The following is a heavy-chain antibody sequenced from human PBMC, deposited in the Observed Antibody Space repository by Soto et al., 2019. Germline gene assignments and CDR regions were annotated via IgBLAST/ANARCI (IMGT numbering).Heavy chain of an antibody. V-gene: IGHV1-2*02. D-gene: IGHD2-15*01. CDR1: GYTFTGYY. CDR2: INPNSGGT. J-gene: IGHJ3*02. CDR3: ARASDCSGGSCYSRTDAFDI. Sequence: QVQLVQSGAEVKKPGASVKVSCKASGYTFTGYYMHWVRQAPGQGLEWMGWINPNSGGTNYAQKFQGGVTMTRDTSISTAYMELSRLRSDDTAVEYCARASDCSGGSCYSRTDAFDIWGQGTMVTVSS.